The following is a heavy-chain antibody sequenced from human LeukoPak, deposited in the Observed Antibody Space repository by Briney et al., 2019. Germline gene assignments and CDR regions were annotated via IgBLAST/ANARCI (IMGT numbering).Heavy chain of an antibody. D-gene: IGHD1-7*01. V-gene: IGHV4-30-4*08. J-gene: IGHJ5*02. Sequence: SETLSLTCSVSGGSISSGNYYWTWIRQPPEKGLEWIGYIYYSGSTYYNPSLKGRINISVDTSKNQFSLKLSSVTAADTAVYYCARGPKNSGSSFDPWGQGTLVTVSS. CDR1: GGSISSGNYY. CDR2: IYYSGST. CDR3: ARGPKNSGSSFDP.